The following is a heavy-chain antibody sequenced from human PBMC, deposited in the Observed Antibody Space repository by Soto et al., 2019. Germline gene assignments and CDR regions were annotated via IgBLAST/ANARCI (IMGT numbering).Heavy chain of an antibody. D-gene: IGHD6-19*01. CDR1: GFTFSTYS. CDR3: ARVKAQILSSGWYGGDDI. V-gene: IGHV3-23*01. J-gene: IGHJ3*02. CDR2: IRDSGGSA. Sequence: EVQLLESGGGLVQPGGSLRLSCAASGFTFSTYSMTWVRQAPGKGLEWVSTIRDSGGSAHYADSGRGRFTISRDNAKDTLFLQMNSLTAEDTAVYYCARVKAQILSSGWYGGDDIWGQGTVVSVSS.